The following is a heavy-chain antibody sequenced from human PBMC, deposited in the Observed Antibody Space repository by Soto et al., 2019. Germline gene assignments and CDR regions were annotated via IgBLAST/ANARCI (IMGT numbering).Heavy chain of an antibody. CDR2: ISANNGNT. J-gene: IGHJ4*02. CDR1: GYTFTGYY. D-gene: IGHD1-1*01. CDR3: ARGHDLDY. Sequence: ASVKVSCKASGYTFTGYYMHWVRQAPGQGPEWMGWISANNGNTNYAQKLQGRVTMTTDTSTSTAYMEVRSLRSDDTAVYYCARGHDLDYWGQGTPVTVSS. V-gene: IGHV1-18*04.